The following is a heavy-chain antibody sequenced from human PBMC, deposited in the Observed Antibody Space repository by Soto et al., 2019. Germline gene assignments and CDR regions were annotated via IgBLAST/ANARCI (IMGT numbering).Heavy chain of an antibody. Sequence: QVQLVESGGGVVQPGRSLRLSCAASGFTLSRYGMHWVRQAPGKGLEWVAVISFEGNTQYYADSVKGRFTISREHSKDTLSLQIHSLRPEDTAVYYCARGAEHQLLSRDYFYGMDVWGQGTTVSVSS. J-gene: IGHJ6*02. CDR2: ISFEGNTQ. V-gene: IGHV3-30*05. CDR1: GFTLSRYG. D-gene: IGHD1-1*01. CDR3: ARGAEHQLLSRDYFYGMDV.